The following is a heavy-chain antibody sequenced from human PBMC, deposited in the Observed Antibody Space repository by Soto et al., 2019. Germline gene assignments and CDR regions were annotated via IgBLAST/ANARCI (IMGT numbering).Heavy chain of an antibody. CDR2: FDTEDGET. D-gene: IGHD6-13*01. J-gene: IGHJ1*01. Sequence: QVQLVQSGAEVKKPGASVKVSCKVSCYTLTELSMHWVRQAPGKGLEWMGGFDTEDGETIYAQKFQGRGTMTEDTSKDTTYMELSSLRAEDTAVYYCATDRRIAAANEYFQHWGQGTLVTVSS. CDR3: ATDRRIAAANEYFQH. CDR1: CYTLTELS. V-gene: IGHV1-24*01.